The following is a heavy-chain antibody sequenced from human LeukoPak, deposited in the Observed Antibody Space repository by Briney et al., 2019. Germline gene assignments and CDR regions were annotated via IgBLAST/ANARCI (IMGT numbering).Heavy chain of an antibody. CDR1: GYTLTELS. CDR2: FDPEDGET. J-gene: IGHJ4*02. Sequence: ASVKVSCKVSGYTLTELSMHWVRQAPGKGLEWMGGFDPEDGETIYAQKFQGRVTMTEDTSTDTAYMELSSLRSEDTAVYYCATDLGSSWSGYFPQGGDYWGQGTLVTVSS. V-gene: IGHV1-24*01. D-gene: IGHD6-13*01. CDR3: ATDLGSSWSGYFPQGGDY.